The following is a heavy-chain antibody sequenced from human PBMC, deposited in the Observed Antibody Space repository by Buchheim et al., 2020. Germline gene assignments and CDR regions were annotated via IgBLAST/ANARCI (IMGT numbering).Heavy chain of an antibody. CDR2: ISSGSPTI. Sequence: EVQLVESGGGLVQPGGSLRLSCAASGFTFSSYSMNWVRQAPGKGLEWLSYISSGSPTIYYADSVKGRFTISRDNAKNSLYLQMNSLRAEDTAVYYCARDVGYYDSIFDYWGQGTL. D-gene: IGHD3-22*01. CDR1: GFTFSSYS. V-gene: IGHV3-48*01. J-gene: IGHJ4*02. CDR3: ARDVGYYDSIFDY.